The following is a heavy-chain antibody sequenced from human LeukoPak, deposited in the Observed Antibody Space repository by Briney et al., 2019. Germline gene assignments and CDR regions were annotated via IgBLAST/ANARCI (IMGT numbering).Heavy chain of an antibody. CDR1: GFTFSSYA. CDR3: ARGPSRRAYFDY. Sequence: PGGSLRLSCAAPGFTFSSYARHWVRQAPGKGLESVAVISYDGSNKYSADSVKGRFTISRDNSKNTLYLQMNSRRAEDTAVYYCARGPSRRAYFDYWGQGTLVTVSS. J-gene: IGHJ4*02. CDR2: ISYDGSNK. V-gene: IGHV3-30-3*01.